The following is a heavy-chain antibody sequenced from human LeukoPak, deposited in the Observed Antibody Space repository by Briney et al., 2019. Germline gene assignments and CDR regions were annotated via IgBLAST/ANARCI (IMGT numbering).Heavy chain of an antibody. Sequence: GGSLRLPCAASGFTFSAYAMHWVRQAPGKRLEYVSSINSNGGSTYYANSVRGRFTVSRDNSKNTLYLQIDSLRAEDMAVYFCAKSQWLAQEGFDYWGQGTLVTVSS. V-gene: IGHV3-64*01. CDR2: INSNGGST. CDR1: GFTFSAYA. D-gene: IGHD6-19*01. CDR3: AKSQWLAQEGFDY. J-gene: IGHJ4*02.